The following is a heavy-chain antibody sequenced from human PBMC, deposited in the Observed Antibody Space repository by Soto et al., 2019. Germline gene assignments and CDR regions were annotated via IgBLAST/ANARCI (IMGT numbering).Heavy chain of an antibody. D-gene: IGHD1-1*01. V-gene: IGHV3-11*06. J-gene: IGHJ4*02. CDR3: ARDPRSTGTTGIDY. Sequence: QVQLVESAGCLVKPGGSLSIACAASGFTFSDYYMSWIRQAPGKGLEWVSYISSSSSYTNYADSVKGRFTISRDNAKNSLYLQMNGLRAEDTAVYYCARDPRSTGTTGIDYWGQGTLVTVSS. CDR1: GFTFSDYY. CDR2: ISSSSSYT.